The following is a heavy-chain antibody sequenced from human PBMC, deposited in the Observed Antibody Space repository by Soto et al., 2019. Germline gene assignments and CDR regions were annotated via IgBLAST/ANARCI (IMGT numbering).Heavy chain of an antibody. Sequence: QVQLVESGGGVVQPGRSLRLSCAASGFTFSSYGMHWGRQAPGKGLEWVAVIWYDGSNKYYADSVKGRFTISRDNSKNTLYLQMNSLRAEDTAVYYCARVRYDYGDSYYFDYWGQGTLVTVSS. J-gene: IGHJ4*02. CDR3: ARVRYDYGDSYYFDY. CDR2: IWYDGSNK. CDR1: GFTFSSYG. V-gene: IGHV3-33*01. D-gene: IGHD4-17*01.